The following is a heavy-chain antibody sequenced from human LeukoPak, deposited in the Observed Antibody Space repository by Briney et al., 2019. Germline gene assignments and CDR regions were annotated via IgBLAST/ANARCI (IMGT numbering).Heavy chain of an antibody. CDR3: ARSPYYYGSGSYLGGDDY. V-gene: IGHV1-2*02. J-gene: IGHJ4*02. Sequence: ASVKVSCKASGYTFTGYYMNWVRQAPGQGLEWMGWINPKSGGTNYAQKFQGRVTMTGDTSISTAYMELSRLRSDDTAVYYCARSPYYYGSGSYLGGDDYWGQGTLVTVSS. CDR1: GYTFTGYY. CDR2: INPKSGGT. D-gene: IGHD3-10*01.